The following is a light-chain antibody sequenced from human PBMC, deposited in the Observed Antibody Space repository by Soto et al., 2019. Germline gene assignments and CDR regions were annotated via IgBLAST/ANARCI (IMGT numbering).Light chain of an antibody. Sequence: EIVLTQSPGTLSLSPGERATLSCRASQSVSSSYLAWYQQKPGQAPRLLIYGASSRATGIPDRFSGSGSGTDFTLTISRLEPEDFEVYYCHQYGSSPLFTFGPGNKVYIK. CDR2: GAS. V-gene: IGKV3-20*01. CDR3: HQYGSSPLFT. J-gene: IGKJ3*01. CDR1: QSVSSSY.